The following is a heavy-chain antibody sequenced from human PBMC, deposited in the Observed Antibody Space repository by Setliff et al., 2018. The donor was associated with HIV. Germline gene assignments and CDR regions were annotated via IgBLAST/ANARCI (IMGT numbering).Heavy chain of an antibody. CDR1: GYTFTNYA. D-gene: IGHD3-9*01. Sequence: ASVKVSCKASGYTFTNYAIHWVRQAPGQRLEWMGWINAGNGDTKYSQKFQGRVTITTDTSASTAYMELNRLSSEDTTVYYCARGGVLRYFDWLHQGHRDYFDYWGQGTLVTVPS. V-gene: IGHV1-3*01. J-gene: IGHJ4*02. CDR3: ARGGVLRYFDWLHQGHRDYFDY. CDR2: INAGNGDT.